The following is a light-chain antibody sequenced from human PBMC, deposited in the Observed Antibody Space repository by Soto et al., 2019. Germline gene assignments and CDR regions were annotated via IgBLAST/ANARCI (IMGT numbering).Light chain of an antibody. CDR2: DAS. CDR1: QSVSSY. J-gene: IGKJ4*01. CDR3: QQRSNLPLT. Sequence: EIVLTQSPATLSLSPGERATLSCRASQSVSSYLAWYQQKPGQAPRLLIYDASNRATGIPARFSGSGSGTDFPLTISSLEPEDFAVYYCQQRSNLPLTFGGGNKVEIK. V-gene: IGKV3-11*01.